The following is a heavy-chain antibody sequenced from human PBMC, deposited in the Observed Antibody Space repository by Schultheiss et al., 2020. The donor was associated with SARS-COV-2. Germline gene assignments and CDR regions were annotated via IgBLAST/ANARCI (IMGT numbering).Heavy chain of an antibody. D-gene: IGHD5-24*01. V-gene: IGHV3-74*01. CDR2: IIGIAGRT. CDR3: ARDLEMATIKEVDYFDY. J-gene: IGHJ4*02. Sequence: RQAPGKGLEWVSLIIGIAGRTSYADSVKGRFTISRDNAKNTLYLQMNSLRAEDTAVYYCARDLEMATIKEVDYFDYWGQGTLVTVSS.